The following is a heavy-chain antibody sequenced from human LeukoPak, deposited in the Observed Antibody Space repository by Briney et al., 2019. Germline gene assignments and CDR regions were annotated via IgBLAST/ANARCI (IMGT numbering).Heavy chain of an antibody. CDR1: GYSISSGYY. J-gene: IGHJ4*02. CDR3: ARERGTYDYGDYRRGFFDY. V-gene: IGHV4-38-2*02. CDR2: IYHSGST. D-gene: IGHD4-17*01. Sequence: SETLSLTCTVSGYSISSGYYWGWIRQPPEKGLEWIGSIYHSGSTYYNPSLKSRVTISVDTSKNQFSLKLSSVTAADTAVYYCARERGTYDYGDYRRGFFDYWGQGTLVTVSS.